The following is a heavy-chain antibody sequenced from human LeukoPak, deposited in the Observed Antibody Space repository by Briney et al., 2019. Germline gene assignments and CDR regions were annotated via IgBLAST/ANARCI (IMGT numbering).Heavy chain of an antibody. V-gene: IGHV3-23*01. Sequence: GGSLRLSCAASGFTFSSYAMSWVRQAPGKGLEWVSAISGSGGSTYYADSVKGRFTISRDNSKNTLYLQMNSLRAEDTAVYYCAKAPRVPYGDLTHYFDYWGQGTLVTVSS. CDR3: AKAPRVPYGDLTHYFDY. D-gene: IGHD4-17*01. CDR1: GFTFSSYA. CDR2: ISGSGGST. J-gene: IGHJ4*02.